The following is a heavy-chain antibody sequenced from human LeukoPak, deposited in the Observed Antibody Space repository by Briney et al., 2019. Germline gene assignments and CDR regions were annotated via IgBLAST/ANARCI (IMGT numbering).Heavy chain of an antibody. CDR1: GYTFTVYY. J-gene: IGHJ6*02. CDR2: INTKRGGT. V-gene: IGHV1-2*02. CDR3: ARDVDGMDV. Sequence: ASVTVSFKASGYTFTVYYMHWVRQAPGQGLEWMGWINTKRGGTNYAQKFQGGVTMTRDTSISTAYMELSRLRSDDTAVYYCARDVDGMDVWGQGTTVTVSS. D-gene: IGHD2-21*01.